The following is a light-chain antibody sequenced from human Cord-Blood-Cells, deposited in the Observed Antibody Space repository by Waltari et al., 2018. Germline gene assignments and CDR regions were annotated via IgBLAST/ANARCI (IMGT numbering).Light chain of an antibody. Sequence: QSALTQPPSASGSPGQSVTISCTGTSIDVVCYNYSSWYQQHPGKTPKLMIYDVSKRPSGVPDRFSGSKSSNTASLTVSGLQAEYEADYYCSSYAGSNNLVFGTGTKVTVL. CDR1: SIDVVCYNY. J-gene: IGLJ1*01. V-gene: IGLV2-8*01. CDR3: SSYAGSNNLV. CDR2: DVS.